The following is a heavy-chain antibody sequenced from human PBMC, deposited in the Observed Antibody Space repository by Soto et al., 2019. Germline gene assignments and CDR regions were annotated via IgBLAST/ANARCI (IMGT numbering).Heavy chain of an antibody. D-gene: IGHD3-22*01. CDR2: ISAYNGNT. J-gene: IGHJ4*02. CDR3: ARPRLMYYYDSSGYPYYFDY. Sequence: GASVKVSCKASGYTFTSYGISWVRQAPGQGLEWMGWISAYNGNTNYAQKLQGRVTMTTDTSTSTAYMELRSLRSDDTAVYYCARPRLMYYYDSSGYPYYFDYWGQGTLVTVSS. CDR1: GYTFTSYG. V-gene: IGHV1-18*01.